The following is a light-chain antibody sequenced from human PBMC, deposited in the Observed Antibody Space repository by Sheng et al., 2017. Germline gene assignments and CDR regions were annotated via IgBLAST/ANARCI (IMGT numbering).Light chain of an antibody. J-gene: IGLJ3*02. CDR3: QVWDSSSDSIV. Sequence: SYVLTQPPSVSVAPGQTARITCGGNNIGRKSVHWYQQKPGQAPVLVVHDDSDRPSGIPERFSGSNSGNTATLTISRVEAGDEADYYCQVWDSSSDSIVFGGGTKLTVL. CDR1: NIGRKS. V-gene: IGLV3-21*02. CDR2: DDS.